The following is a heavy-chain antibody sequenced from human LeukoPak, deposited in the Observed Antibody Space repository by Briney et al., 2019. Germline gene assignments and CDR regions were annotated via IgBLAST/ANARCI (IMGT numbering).Heavy chain of an antibody. CDR1: GYSFTRNG. D-gene: IGHD3-16*01. V-gene: IGHV1-18*01. Sequence: ASVKVSCRPSGYSFTRNGISWVRQAPGQGLEWMAWISANSGNTNYAQNFQDRVTLTTDTSTSTAYMELRSLRSDDTAVYYCARDVNDAFDYWGQGTLVTVSS. CDR3: ARDVNDAFDY. J-gene: IGHJ4*02. CDR2: ISANSGNT.